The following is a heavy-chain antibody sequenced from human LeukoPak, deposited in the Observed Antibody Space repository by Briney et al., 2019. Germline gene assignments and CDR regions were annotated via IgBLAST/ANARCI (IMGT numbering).Heavy chain of an antibody. CDR3: VKYSNSCYDP. CDR2: ISTSGGGT. J-gene: IGHJ5*02. D-gene: IGHD1-26*01. Sequence: GSLRLSCSASGFTFSNYAMHWVRQAPGKGLEYVSAISTSGGGTYYADSVKGRFTISRDNSKNTLYLQMSSLRAEDTAVYYCVKYSNSCYDPWGQGTLVTVSS. CDR1: GFTFSNYA. V-gene: IGHV3-64D*06.